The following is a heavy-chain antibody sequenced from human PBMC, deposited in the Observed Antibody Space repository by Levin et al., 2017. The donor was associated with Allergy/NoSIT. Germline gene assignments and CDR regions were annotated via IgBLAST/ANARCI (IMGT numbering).Heavy chain of an antibody. D-gene: IGHD3-10*01. CDR2: MYYTGTT. CDR1: GSTIKSYY. V-gene: IGHV4-59*01. Sequence: SQTLSLTCTVSGSTIKSYYWSWIRQAPGKGLEWIGYMYYTGTTNYNPSLKSRVTISVDTSKNQFSLKLTSVTAADTAVYYCVRDRAVARLRGPELDYWGQGMLVTVSP. CDR3: VRDRAVARLRGPELDY. J-gene: IGHJ4*02.